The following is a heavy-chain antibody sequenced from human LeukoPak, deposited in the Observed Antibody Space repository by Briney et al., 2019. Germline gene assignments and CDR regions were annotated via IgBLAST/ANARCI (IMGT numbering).Heavy chain of an antibody. V-gene: IGHV4-34*01. CDR2: INHSGIS. D-gene: IGHD3-10*01. J-gene: IGHJ6*02. CDR1: GGSFSGYYY. CDR3: ARVKMAFGEVTTPRRHYYGMDV. Sequence: PSETLSLTCAVYGGSFSGYYYWSWIRQPPGKGLEWIGEINHSGISNYNPSLESRVTISVDTSKNQFSLRLSSLTAADTAVYYCARVKMAFGEVTTPRRHYYGMDVWGQGATVTVSS.